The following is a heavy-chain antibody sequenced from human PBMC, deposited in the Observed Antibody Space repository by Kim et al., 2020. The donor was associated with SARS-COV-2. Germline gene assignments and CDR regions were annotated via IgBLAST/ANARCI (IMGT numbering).Heavy chain of an antibody. J-gene: IGHJ4*02. CDR3: AASQWLALPDY. V-gene: IGHV1-24*01. Sequence: ETIYATNLQGRVTMTEDTSTDTAYMELSSLRSEDTAVYYCAASQWLALPDYWGQGTLVTVSS. CDR2: ET. D-gene: IGHD6-19*01.